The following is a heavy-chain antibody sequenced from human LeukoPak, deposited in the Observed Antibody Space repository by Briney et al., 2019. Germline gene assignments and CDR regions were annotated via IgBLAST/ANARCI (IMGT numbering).Heavy chain of an antibody. CDR1: GFTVSSNY. D-gene: IGHD3-3*01. Sequence: GGSLRLSCAASGFTVSSNYMSWVRQAPGKGLEWVSAISGSGGSTYYADSVKGRFTISRDNSKNTLYLQMNSLRAEDTAVYYCAKSGRGGVVNGLDYWGQGTLVTVSS. J-gene: IGHJ4*02. V-gene: IGHV3-23*01. CDR2: ISGSGGST. CDR3: AKSGRGGVVNGLDY.